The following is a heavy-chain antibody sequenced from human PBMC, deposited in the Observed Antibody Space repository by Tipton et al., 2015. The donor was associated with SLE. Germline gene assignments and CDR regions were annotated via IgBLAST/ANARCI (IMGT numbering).Heavy chain of an antibody. CDR3: ARDGEWLRFDPHWGFVY. V-gene: IGHV3-7*01. CDR1: GFTFSSYW. CDR2: IKQDGSEK. D-gene: IGHD5-12*01. Sequence: SLRLSCAASGFTFSSYWMSWVRQAPGKGLEWVANIKQDGSEKYYVDSVKGRFTISRDNAKNSLYLQMNSLRAEDTAVYYCARDGEWLRFDPHWGFVYWGQGTLVTVSS. J-gene: IGHJ4*02.